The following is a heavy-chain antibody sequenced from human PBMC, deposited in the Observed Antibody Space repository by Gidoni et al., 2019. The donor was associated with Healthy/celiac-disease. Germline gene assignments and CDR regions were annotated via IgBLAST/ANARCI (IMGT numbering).Heavy chain of an antibody. CDR3: AKSIGSYDFFDY. V-gene: IGHV1-18*01. CDR2: ISGYDANT. J-gene: IGHJ4*02. CDR1: GYTFKNYG. D-gene: IGHD1-26*01. Sequence: QVQLVQSGGEVKKPGASVKVSCKASGYTFKNYGVSWVRQAPGQGLELMGWISGYDANTNYAQRFQDRVTMTTDTSTTTAYMELRSLRSDDTAVYYCAKSIGSYDFFDYWGQGTLVTVSS.